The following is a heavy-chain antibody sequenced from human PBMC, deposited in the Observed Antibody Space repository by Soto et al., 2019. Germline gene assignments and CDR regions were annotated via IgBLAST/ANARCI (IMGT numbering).Heavy chain of an antibody. V-gene: IGHV4-31*03. D-gene: IGHD2-15*01. Sequence: SETLSLTCTVSGGSISSGAYYWSWIRQHPGKGLEWIGYIYYSGSTYYNPSLKSRVTISVDTSKNQFSLKLSSVTAADTAVYYCARDREYCSGGSCSLGAFDIWGQGTMVTVSS. J-gene: IGHJ3*02. CDR2: IYYSGST. CDR3: ARDREYCSGGSCSLGAFDI. CDR1: GGSISSGAYY.